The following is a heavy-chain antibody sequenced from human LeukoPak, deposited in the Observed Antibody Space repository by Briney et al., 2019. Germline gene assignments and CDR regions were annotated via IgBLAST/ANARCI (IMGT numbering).Heavy chain of an antibody. CDR2: ISGSGGST. V-gene: IGHV3-23*01. Sequence: PGGSLRLSCAASGFTFSSYAMSWVRQAPGKGLEWVSAISGSGGSTYYADSVKGRFTISKDNSKNTLYLQMNSLRAEDTAVYSCAKEAGYCSGGSCYDYWGQGTLVTVSS. CDR3: AKEAGYCSGGSCYDY. D-gene: IGHD2-15*01. CDR1: GFTFSSYA. J-gene: IGHJ4*02.